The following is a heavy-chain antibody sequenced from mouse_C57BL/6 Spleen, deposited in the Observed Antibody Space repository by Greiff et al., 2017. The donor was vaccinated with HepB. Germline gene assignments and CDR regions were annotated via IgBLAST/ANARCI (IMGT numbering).Heavy chain of an antibody. CDR3: ARDYGSSPYYFDY. CDR1: GFTFSSYA. J-gene: IGHJ2*01. D-gene: IGHD1-1*01. V-gene: IGHV5-4*01. Sequence: VQLQQSGGGLVKPGGSLKLSCAASGFTFSSYAMSWVRQTPEKRLEWVATISDGGSYTYYPDNVKGRFTISRDNAKNNLYLQMSHLKSEDTAMYYCARDYGSSPYYFDYWGQGTTLTVSS. CDR2: ISDGGSYT.